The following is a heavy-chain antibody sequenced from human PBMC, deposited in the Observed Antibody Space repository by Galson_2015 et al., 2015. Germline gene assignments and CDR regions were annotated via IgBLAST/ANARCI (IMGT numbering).Heavy chain of an antibody. CDR3: ARQILDYDFWSGYYPTNFDY. Sequence: SLRLSCAASEFTFSSYYMSWVRQAPGNGLEWVSSISSTTTYIYYADSVKGRFTISRDNAKNSLYLQMHSLGAEDTAVYYCARQILDYDFWSGYYPTNFDYWGQGTLVTVSS. CDR2: ISSTTTYI. V-gene: IGHV3-21*01. D-gene: IGHD3-3*01. J-gene: IGHJ4*02. CDR1: EFTFSSYY.